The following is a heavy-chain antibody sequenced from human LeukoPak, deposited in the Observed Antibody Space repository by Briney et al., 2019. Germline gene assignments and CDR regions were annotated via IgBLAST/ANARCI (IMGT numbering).Heavy chain of an antibody. V-gene: IGHV4-59*01. CDR2: IYYSGST. CDR3: ARGGHYYDSTGWFDP. D-gene: IGHD3-22*01. J-gene: IGHJ5*02. Sequence: PSETLSLTCTVSGGSISSYYWSWIRQPPGKGLEWIGYIYYSGSTNYNPSLKSRVTISVDTSKNQFSLKLSSVPAADTAVYYCARGGHYYDSTGWFDPWGQGTLVTVSS. CDR1: GGSISSYY.